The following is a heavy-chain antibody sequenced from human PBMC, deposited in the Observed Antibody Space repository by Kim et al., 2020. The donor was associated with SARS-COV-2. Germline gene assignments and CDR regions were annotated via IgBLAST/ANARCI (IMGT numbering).Heavy chain of an antibody. Sequence: GGSLRLSCTTSGFMFSNYIMNWVRQAPGKGLEWVASINPGSTYRYHADSVKGRFSISRDDAKNSLFLQMNSLRVVDTAVYYCAKEGVASSGLPGASYFDSWGRGGPVTVPS. CDR3: AKEGVASSGLPGASYFDS. J-gene: IGHJ4*02. CDR2: INPGSTYR. V-gene: IGHV3-21*01. CDR1: GFMFSNYI. D-gene: IGHD5-18*01.